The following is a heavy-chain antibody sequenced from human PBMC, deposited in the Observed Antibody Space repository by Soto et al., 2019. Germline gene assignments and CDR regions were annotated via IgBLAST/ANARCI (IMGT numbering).Heavy chain of an antibody. CDR2: IYYSGST. D-gene: IGHD4-17*01. Sequence: SETLSLTCTVSGGSISSSSYYWGWIRQPPGKGLEWIGSIYYSGSTYYNPSLKSRVTISVDTSKNQFSLKLSSVTAADTAVYYCARLEGYGDYIDYWGQGTLVTVSS. J-gene: IGHJ4*02. V-gene: IGHV4-39*01. CDR3: ARLEGYGDYIDY. CDR1: GGSISSSSYY.